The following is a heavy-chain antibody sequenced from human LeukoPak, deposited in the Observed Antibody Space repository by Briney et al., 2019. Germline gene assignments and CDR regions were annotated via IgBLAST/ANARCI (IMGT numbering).Heavy chain of an antibody. CDR1: GGSFSSEA. J-gene: IGHJ4*02. V-gene: IGHV1-69*05. D-gene: IGHD2-15*01. Sequence: SVKVSCKAFGGSFSSEAISWVRQAPGQGLEWMGGIIPIFGTANYAQKFQGRVTITTDESTSTAYMEVSSLRSEDTAVYYCGREAGDCGGGSCYSIDYWGQGTLVTVSS. CDR3: GREAGDCGGGSCYSIDY. CDR2: IIPIFGTA.